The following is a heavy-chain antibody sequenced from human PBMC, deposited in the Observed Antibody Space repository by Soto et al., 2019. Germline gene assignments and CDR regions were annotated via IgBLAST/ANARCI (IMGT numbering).Heavy chain of an antibody. J-gene: IGHJ5*02. Sequence: QVQLQESGPGLVKPSETLSLTCTVSGGSISCYYWSWIRQPPGKGLEWIGYIYYSGSTNYNPSLKSRVTISVDTSKNQFSLKLSSVTAADTAVYYCARQSSGWNWNWFDPWGQGTLVTVSS. D-gene: IGHD6-19*01. CDR2: IYYSGST. V-gene: IGHV4-59*08. CDR1: GGSISCYY. CDR3: ARQSSGWNWNWFDP.